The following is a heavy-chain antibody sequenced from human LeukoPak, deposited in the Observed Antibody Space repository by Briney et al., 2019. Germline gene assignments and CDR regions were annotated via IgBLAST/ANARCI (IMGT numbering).Heavy chain of an antibody. Sequence: PVGCLRLSCAAPGFIFDNYAIHWVRPAPGKGLEWVSLISGDGGSTFYADSVRGRFTNSRDNTRKSLSLQMSSLRSEDTALYYCARESETSGWYDYWGQGTLVTVS. CDR3: ARESETSGWYDY. D-gene: IGHD6-19*01. J-gene: IGHJ4*02. V-gene: IGHV3-43*02. CDR1: GFIFDNYA. CDR2: ISGDGGST.